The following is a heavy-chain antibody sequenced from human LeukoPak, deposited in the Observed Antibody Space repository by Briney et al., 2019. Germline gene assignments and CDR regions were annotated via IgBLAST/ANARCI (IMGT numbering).Heavy chain of an antibody. V-gene: IGHV4-34*01. D-gene: IGHD2-2*01. CDR3: ARGRMSDIVVVPAAFFDY. J-gene: IGHJ4*02. CDR2: INLSGST. Sequence: SETLSLACAVDCGSFSGYYWSWIRQPPGKGREWIGEINLSGSTNYNPSLKSRVTISVDTSKNQFSLKLSSVTAADTAVYYCARGRMSDIVVVPAAFFDYWGQGTLVTASS. CDR1: CGSFSGYY.